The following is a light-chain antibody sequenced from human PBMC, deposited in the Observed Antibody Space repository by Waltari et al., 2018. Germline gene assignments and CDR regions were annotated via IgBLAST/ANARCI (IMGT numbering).Light chain of an antibody. CDR1: QRVSRA. V-gene: IGKV3-20*01. CDR3: QQYLRLPVT. J-gene: IGKJ1*01. Sequence: EIVLTQSPGTLSLSLGERATVSCRASQRVSRALAWYQQKPGQAPRLLIYVASTRATVIPARFSGSGSGTDFSLTISRLEPDDFAVYYCQQYLRLPVTFGQGTTVEI. CDR2: VAS.